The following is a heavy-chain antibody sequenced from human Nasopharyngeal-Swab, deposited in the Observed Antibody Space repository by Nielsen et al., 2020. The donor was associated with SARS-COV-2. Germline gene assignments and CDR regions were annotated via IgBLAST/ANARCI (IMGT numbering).Heavy chain of an antibody. J-gene: IGHJ3*02. CDR2: ISAYNGNT. D-gene: IGHD6-19*01. CDR3: ARDAWGSGWFVDAFDI. CDR1: GYTCTSYG. V-gene: IGHV1-18*01. Sequence: ASVKVSCKASGYTCTSYGISWVRQAPGQGLEWMGWISAYNGNTNYAQKLQGRVTMTTDTSTSTAYMELRSLRSDDTAVYYCARDAWGSGWFVDAFDIWGQGTTVTVSS.